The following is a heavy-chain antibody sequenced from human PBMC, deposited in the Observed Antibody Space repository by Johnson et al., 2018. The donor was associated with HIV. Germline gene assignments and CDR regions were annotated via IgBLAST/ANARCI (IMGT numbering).Heavy chain of an antibody. J-gene: IGHJ3*02. CDR3: ARGGLEMATITDAFDI. CDR2: ISYDGTNK. D-gene: IGHD5-24*01. Sequence: QVQLVESGGGVVQPGRSLRLSCAASGFTFSSYAMHWVRQAPGKGLEWVASISYDGTNKYYADSVQGRFTISRDNSKNTLYLQMGSLRAEDMAVYYCARGGLEMATITDAFDIWGQGTMVTVSS. V-gene: IGHV3-30*14. CDR1: GFTFSSYA.